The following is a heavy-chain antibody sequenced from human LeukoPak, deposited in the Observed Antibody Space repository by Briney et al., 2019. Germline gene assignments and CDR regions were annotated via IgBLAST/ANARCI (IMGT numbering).Heavy chain of an antibody. J-gene: IGHJ6*02. CDR3: APRCCGVDV. V-gene: IGHV3-33*01. Sequence: GGSLRLSCAASGFTFSSYGMHWVRQAPGKGLEWVAVIWFDGSNKNYADSVKGRFTISRDNSKNTVYLQMNSLRAEDTAVYYCAPRCCGVDVWGQGTAVTVSS. CDR1: GFTFSSYG. D-gene: IGHD2-21*01. CDR2: IWFDGSNK.